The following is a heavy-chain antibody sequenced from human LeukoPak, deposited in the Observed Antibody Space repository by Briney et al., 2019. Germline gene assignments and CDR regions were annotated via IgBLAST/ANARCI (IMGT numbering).Heavy chain of an antibody. Sequence: GASVKVSCKASGYTFTSYGISWVRQAPGQGLEWMGWISAYNGNTNYAQKLQGRVTMTTDTSTSTAYMELRSLRSDDTAVYYCARLPGITIFGVVPDYWGQGTLVTVSS. J-gene: IGHJ4*02. CDR3: ARLPGITIFGVVPDY. CDR1: GYTFTSYG. CDR2: ISAYNGNT. D-gene: IGHD3-3*01. V-gene: IGHV1-18*01.